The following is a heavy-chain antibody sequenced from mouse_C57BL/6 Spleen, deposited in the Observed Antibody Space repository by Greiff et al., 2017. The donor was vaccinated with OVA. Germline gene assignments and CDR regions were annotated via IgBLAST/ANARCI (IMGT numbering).Heavy chain of an antibody. V-gene: IGHV1-59*01. J-gene: IGHJ2*01. D-gene: IGHD1-1*01. CDR2: IDPSDSYT. Sequence: QVQLKQPGAELVRPGTSVKLSCKASGYTFTSYWMHWVKQRPGQGLEWIGVIDPSDSYTNYNQKFKGKATLTVDTSSSTAYMQLSSLTSEDSAVYYCAREGYYGSSYVDYWGQGTTLTVSS. CDR1: GYTFTSYW. CDR3: AREGYYGSSYVDY.